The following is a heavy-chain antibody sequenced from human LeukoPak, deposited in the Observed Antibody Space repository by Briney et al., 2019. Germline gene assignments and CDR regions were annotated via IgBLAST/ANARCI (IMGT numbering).Heavy chain of an antibody. J-gene: IGHJ6*02. V-gene: IGHV3-23*01. D-gene: IGHD3-10*01. CDR3: ARPSGSGSPYFHGMDV. CDR2: IRGSGGST. CDR1: GFTFSSYA. Sequence: PGGSLRLSCAASGFTFSSYALDWVRQAPGKGLEWVSDIRGSGGSTYHADSVRGRFTISRDNSKNTLYLQMNSLRAEDTAVYYCARPSGSGSPYFHGMDVWGQGTTVTVSS.